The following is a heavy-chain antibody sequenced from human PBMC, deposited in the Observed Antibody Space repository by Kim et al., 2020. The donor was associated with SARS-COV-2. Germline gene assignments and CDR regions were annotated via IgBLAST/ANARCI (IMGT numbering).Heavy chain of an antibody. CDR1: GYNFNNNW. CDR3: ARHKLYCGGDCYSPKFFYGMDI. J-gene: IGHJ6*02. D-gene: IGHD2-21*02. CDR2: IYPDDSDT. Sequence: GESLKISCKGSGYNFNNNWIGWVRQMPGRGLEWMGVIYPDDSDTTYSPSFQGQVTISADKSISTTYLQWSSLKAPDTAMYYCARHKLYCGGDCYSPKFFYGMDIWGQGTTVTVSS. V-gene: IGHV5-51*01.